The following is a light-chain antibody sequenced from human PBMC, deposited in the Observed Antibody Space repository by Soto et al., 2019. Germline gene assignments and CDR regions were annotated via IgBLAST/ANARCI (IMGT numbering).Light chain of an antibody. V-gene: IGKV3-11*01. CDR2: DAS. CDR1: QSVDYY. CDR3: QRRSNWPGT. J-gene: IGKJ1*01. Sequence: EIVLTQSPATLSLSPGERATLSCRASQSVDYYLAWYQQKPGQAPRLLIYDASSRATGIAARISGSVSGTDFTVTTASIDPEDFAVYYCQRRSNWPGTCGRGPKVEIK.